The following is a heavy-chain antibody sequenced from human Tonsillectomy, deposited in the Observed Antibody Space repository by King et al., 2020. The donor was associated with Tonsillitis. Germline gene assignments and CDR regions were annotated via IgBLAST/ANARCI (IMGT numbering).Heavy chain of an antibody. CDR2: IYHSGGT. CDR3: ASLGDSSGYYDY. D-gene: IGHD3-22*01. J-gene: IGHJ4*02. CDR1: CGSISSSNW. V-gene: IGHV4-4*02. Sequence: QLQESGPGLVKPSVTLSLTCAVSCGSISSSNWWSWVRQPPGKGREWIGVIYHSGGTNYNPSLKSRVTISVDKSKNQFSLKLSSVTAAATAVYYCASLGDSSGYYDYWGQGTLVTVSS.